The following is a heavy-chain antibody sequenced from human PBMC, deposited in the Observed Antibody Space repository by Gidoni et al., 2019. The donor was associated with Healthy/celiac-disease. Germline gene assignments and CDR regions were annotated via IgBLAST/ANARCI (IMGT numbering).Heavy chain of an antibody. CDR2: ISWNSGSI. D-gene: IGHD6-6*01. CDR3: AKGAARPPYNWFDP. V-gene: IGHV3-9*01. Sequence: EVQLVESGGGLVQPGRSLRRACAASGCTFDDYAMHWVRQAPGKGLELVSGISWNSGSIGYADSVKGRFTISRDNAKNSLYLQMNSLRAEDTALYYCAKGAARPPYNWFDPWGQGTLVTVSS. CDR1: GCTFDDYA. J-gene: IGHJ5*02.